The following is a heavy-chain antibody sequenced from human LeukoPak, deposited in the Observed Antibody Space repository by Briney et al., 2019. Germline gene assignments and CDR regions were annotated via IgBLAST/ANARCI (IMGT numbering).Heavy chain of an antibody. CDR3: ARMRGQGGQDI. CDR2: IKQDGSEI. D-gene: IGHD3-16*01. V-gene: IGHV3-7*01. J-gene: IGHJ3*02. CDR1: GFTFSSYW. Sequence: PGGSLRLSCAASGFTFSSYWMSWVRQAPGKGLEWVANIKQDGSEIYYVDSVKGRFTISRDNAKSSLYLQMTSLRAEDTAVYYCARMRGQGGQDIWGQGTMVTVSS.